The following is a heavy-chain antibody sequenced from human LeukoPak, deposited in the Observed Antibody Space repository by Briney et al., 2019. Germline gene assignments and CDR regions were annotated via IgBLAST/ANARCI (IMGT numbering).Heavy chain of an antibody. J-gene: IGHJ6*02. CDR3: ARRPGIAMQGYYYYYYGMDV. D-gene: IGHD6-13*01. V-gene: IGHV4-34*01. CDR2: INHSGST. CDR1: GVSFSGYY. Sequence: MPSETLSLTCAVYGVSFSGYYWSWIRQPPGKGLEWVGEINHSGSTNYNPSLKSRVTISVDTSKNQFSLKLSSVTAADTAVYYCARRPGIAMQGYYYYYYGMDVWGQGTTVTVSS.